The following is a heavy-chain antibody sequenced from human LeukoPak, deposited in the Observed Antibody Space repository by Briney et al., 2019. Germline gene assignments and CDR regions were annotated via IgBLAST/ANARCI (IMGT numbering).Heavy chain of an antibody. V-gene: IGHV1-69*04. D-gene: IGHD4-17*01. CDR2: IIPILGIA. Sequence: SVKVSCKASGGTFSSYAISWVRQAPGQGLEWMGRIIPILGIANYAQKFQGRVTITADKSTGTAYMELSSLRSEDTAVYYCARAPYGDYGMDVWGQGTTVTVSS. CDR1: GGTFSSYA. J-gene: IGHJ6*02. CDR3: ARAPYGDYGMDV.